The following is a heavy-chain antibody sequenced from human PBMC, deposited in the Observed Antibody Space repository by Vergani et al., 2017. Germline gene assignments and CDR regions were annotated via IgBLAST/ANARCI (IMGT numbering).Heavy chain of an antibody. CDR2: ISYDGSNK. J-gene: IGHJ4*02. Sequence: QVQLEESGGGAVQPGGSLRLSCAASGFTFSSYAMHWVRQAPGKGLEWVAVISYDGSNKYYADSVKGRFTISRDNSKNTLYLQMNSLRAEDTAVYYCARDPTQYCSGGSCYSGYFDYWGQGTLVTVSS. CDR1: GFTFSSYA. V-gene: IGHV3-30-3*01. D-gene: IGHD2-15*01. CDR3: ARDPTQYCSGGSCYSGYFDY.